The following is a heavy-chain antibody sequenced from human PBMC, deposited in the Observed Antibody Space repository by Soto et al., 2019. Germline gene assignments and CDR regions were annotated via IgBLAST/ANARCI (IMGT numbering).Heavy chain of an antibody. V-gene: IGHV1-18*04. J-gene: IGHJ4*02. CDR2: ISTYNGNT. CDR3: ARDAGDIVATPGDY. CDR1: GYTFSIYG. Sequence: ASVKVSCKASGYTFSIYGVSWVRQAPGQGLEWMGWISTYNGNTNYAQKLQGRVTMTTDTSTSTAYMELRSLRSDDTAVYYCARDAGDIVATPGDYWGQGTLVTVSS. D-gene: IGHD5-12*01.